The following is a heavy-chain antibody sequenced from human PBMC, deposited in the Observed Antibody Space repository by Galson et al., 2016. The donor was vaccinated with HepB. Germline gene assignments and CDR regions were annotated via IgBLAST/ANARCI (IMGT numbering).Heavy chain of an antibody. J-gene: IGHJ4*02. V-gene: IGHV3-21*01. CDR1: GFTFSSYS. CDR2: ITNSGGYM. D-gene: IGHD2-15*01. CDR3: TRDPICSGGSCYNFPVSEQNTY. Sequence: SLRLSCAASGFTFSSYSMNWVRQAPGKGLEWVSSITNSGGYMYYADSVKCRFTISRDNAKNSLFLQMNSLRAEDTAVYYCTRDPICSGGSCYNFPVSEQNTYWGQGTLVTVSS.